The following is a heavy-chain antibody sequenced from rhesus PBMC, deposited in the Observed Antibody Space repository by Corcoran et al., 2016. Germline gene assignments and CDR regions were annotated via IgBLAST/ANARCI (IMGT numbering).Heavy chain of an antibody. CDR3: AKVRGCTGSGCLWAFDY. V-gene: IGHV3S42*01. Sequence: EVQLVESGGGLTKPGGSLRLSCAAYDFTFSSYWMNWVRQTPGKGLDWMSDINSVEGITYDTDPGNGRFTSSRVNSMKPLSLHMNSLRAEDTAVYDCAKVRGCTGSGCLWAFDYLGQGVVVTVSS. CDR1: DFTFSSYW. J-gene: IGHJ4*01. CDR2: INSVEGIT. D-gene: IGHD2-21*01.